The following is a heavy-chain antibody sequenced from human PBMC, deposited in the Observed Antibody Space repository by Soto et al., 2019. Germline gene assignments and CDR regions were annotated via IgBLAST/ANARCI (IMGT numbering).Heavy chain of an antibody. CDR1: GFTFSSYG. CDR2: IWYDGSNK. V-gene: IGHV3-33*01. CDR3: ARDPRLDYYDFWSGYPFDY. J-gene: IGHJ4*02. Sequence: GGSLRLSCAASGFTFSSYGMHWVRQAPGKGLEWVAVIWYDGSNKYYADSVKGRFTISRDNSKNTLYLQMNSLRAEDTAVYYCARDPRLDYYDFWSGYPFDYWGQGTLVTVSS. D-gene: IGHD3-3*01.